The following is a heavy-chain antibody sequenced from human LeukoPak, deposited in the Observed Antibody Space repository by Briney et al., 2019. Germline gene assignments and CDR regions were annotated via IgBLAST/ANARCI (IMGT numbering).Heavy chain of an antibody. J-gene: IGHJ6*02. Sequence: GRSLRLSCAASGFTFSSYGMHWVRQAPGKGLEWVAVISYDGSNKYYADSVKGRFTISRDNSKNTLYPQMNSLRAEDTAVYYCARVRYDSSGPREYYYYGMDVWGQGTAVTVSS. D-gene: IGHD3-22*01. CDR1: GFTFSSYG. CDR2: ISYDGSNK. CDR3: ARVRYDSSGPREYYYYGMDV. V-gene: IGHV3-30*03.